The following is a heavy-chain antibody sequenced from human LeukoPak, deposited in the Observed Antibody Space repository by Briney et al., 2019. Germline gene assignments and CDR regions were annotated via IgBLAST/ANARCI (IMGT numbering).Heavy chain of an antibody. D-gene: IGHD4-17*01. Sequence: GGSLRLSCAASGFTFSSYGMHWVRQAPGKGLEWVAVMSYDGSNKYYADSVKGRFTISRDNSKNTLYLQMNSLRADDTAVYYCARDDYGPAVYGGQGTLVTVSS. CDR2: MSYDGSNK. V-gene: IGHV3-30*03. CDR3: ARDDYGPAVY. J-gene: IGHJ4*02. CDR1: GFTFSSYG.